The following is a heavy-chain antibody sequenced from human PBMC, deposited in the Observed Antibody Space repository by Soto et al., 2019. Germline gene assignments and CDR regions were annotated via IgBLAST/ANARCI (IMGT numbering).Heavy chain of an antibody. J-gene: IGHJ4*02. CDR1: GFTFSSYW. CDR2: IKQDGSEK. CDR3: ARGIIRYFDWLSAPFFDY. Sequence: EVQLVESGGGLVQPGGSLRLSCAASGFTFSSYWMSWVRQAPGKGLEWAANIKQDGSEKYYVDSVKGRFTISRDNAKNSLYLQMNSLRAEDTAVYYCARGIIRYFDWLSAPFFDYWGQGTLVTVSS. D-gene: IGHD3-9*01. V-gene: IGHV3-7*01.